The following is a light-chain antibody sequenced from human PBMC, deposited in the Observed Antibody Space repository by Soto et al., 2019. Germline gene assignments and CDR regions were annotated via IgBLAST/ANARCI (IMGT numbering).Light chain of an antibody. Sequence: DIQMTQSAAALAASVGSTVTIDGRASQSITNYVTWFQQKPGKAPSLISVAADNLQDGVPSRVSGSGSGRDFSLTSSSLPPEAFATYYCQQSYEMTWTVGQGTKVDIK. J-gene: IGKJ1*01. V-gene: IGKV1-39*01. CDR3: QQSYEMTWT. CDR1: QSITNY. CDR2: AAD.